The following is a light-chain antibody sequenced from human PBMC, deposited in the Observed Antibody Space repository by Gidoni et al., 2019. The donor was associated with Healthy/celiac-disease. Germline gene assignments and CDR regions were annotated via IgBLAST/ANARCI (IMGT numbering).Light chain of an antibody. CDR2: QDS. J-gene: IGLJ1*01. CDR3: QTWDSSTGV. Sequence: SYALTQHLSVSVSPGQPASTTCSGDKSGDKYACEYQQKPGQSPVLVIYQDSKRPSGIPERFSGSNSGNTATLTISGTQAMDEADYYCQTWDSSTGVVGTGTKVTVL. CDR1: KSGDKY. V-gene: IGLV3-1*01.